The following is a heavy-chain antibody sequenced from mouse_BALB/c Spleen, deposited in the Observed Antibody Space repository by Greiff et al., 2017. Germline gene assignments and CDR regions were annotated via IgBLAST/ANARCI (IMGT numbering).Heavy chain of an antibody. CDR1: GYTFTSYY. V-gene: IGHV1S56*01. Sequence: VQLQQSGPELVKPGASVRISCKASGYTFTSYYIHWVKQRPGQGLEWIGWIYPGNVNTKYNEKFKGKATLTADKSSSTAYMQLSSLTSEDSAVYFCAREVTAMDYWGQGTTLTVSS. CDR2: IYPGNVNT. CDR3: AREVTAMDY. D-gene: IGHD1-2*01. J-gene: IGHJ2*01.